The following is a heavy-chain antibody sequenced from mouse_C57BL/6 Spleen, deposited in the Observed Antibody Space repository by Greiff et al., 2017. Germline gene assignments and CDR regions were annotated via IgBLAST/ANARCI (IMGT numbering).Heavy chain of an antibody. J-gene: IGHJ1*03. CDR3: ARSSSFWYFDV. D-gene: IGHD1-1*01. CDR1: GYAFSSSW. V-gene: IGHV1-82*01. Sequence: QVQLQQSGPELVKPGASVKISCKASGYAFSSSWMNWVKQRPGKGLEWIGRIYPGDGDTNYNGKFKGKATLTADKSSSTAYMQLSSLTSEDSAVYCCARSSSFWYFDVWGTGTTVTVSS. CDR2: IYPGDGDT.